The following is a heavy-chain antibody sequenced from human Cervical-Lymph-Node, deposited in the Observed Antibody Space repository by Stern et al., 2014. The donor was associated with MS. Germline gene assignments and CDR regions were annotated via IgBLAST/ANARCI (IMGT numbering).Heavy chain of an antibody. CDR3: ATFIPTSGTFNW. D-gene: IGHD1-1*01. J-gene: IGHJ4*02. CDR1: GHTTTNYG. Sequence: MQLVESGAEVKKPGASVKVSCKASGHTTTNYGFTWVRQAPGQGLEWMGWISAHNGNTNYEQKFQGRVTMTTDTSTSTAYMELRSLRSDDTAVYFCATFIPTSGTFNWWGQGTLVTVSS. V-gene: IGHV1-18*01. CDR2: ISAHNGNT.